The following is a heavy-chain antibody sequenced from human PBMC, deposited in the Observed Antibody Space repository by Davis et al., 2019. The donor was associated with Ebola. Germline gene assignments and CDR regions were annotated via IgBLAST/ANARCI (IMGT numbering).Heavy chain of an antibody. CDR2: ISSSSSYI. J-gene: IGHJ6*04. CDR3: ARDDYGGRGSGYGMDV. CDR1: GFTFSSYS. Sequence: PGGSLRLSCAASGFTFSSYSMNWVRQAPGKGLEWVSSISSSSSYIYYADSVKGRFTISRDNAKNSLYLQMNSLRAEDTAVYYCARDDYGGRGSGYGMDVWGKGTTVTVSS. V-gene: IGHV3-21*01. D-gene: IGHD4-23*01.